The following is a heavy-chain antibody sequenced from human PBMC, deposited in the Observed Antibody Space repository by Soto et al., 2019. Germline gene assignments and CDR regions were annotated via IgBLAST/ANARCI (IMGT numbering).Heavy chain of an antibody. CDR2: ISYDGSNK. D-gene: IGHD6-6*01. Sequence: QVQLVESGGGVVQPGRSLRLSCAASGFTFSSYGMHWVRQAPGKGLEWVAVISYDGSNKYYADPVKGRFTISRDNSKNTLYLQMNSLRAEDTAVYYCATDLYGYSSSSVGASFDYWGQGTLVTVSS. J-gene: IGHJ4*02. V-gene: IGHV3-30*03. CDR1: GFTFSSYG. CDR3: ATDLYGYSSSSVGASFDY.